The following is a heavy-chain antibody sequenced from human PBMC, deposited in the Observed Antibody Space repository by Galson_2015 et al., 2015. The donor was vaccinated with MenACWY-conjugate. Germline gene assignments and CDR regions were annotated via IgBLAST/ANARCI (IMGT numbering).Heavy chain of an antibody. CDR3: ARWVAVKMIEY. CDR2: IYDSGTT. J-gene: IGHJ4*02. CDR1: GFSLSTSGVG. V-gene: IGHV4-61*08. Sequence: LVKPTQTLTLTCTFSGFSLSTSGVGVGWIRQPPGKGLEWIGLIYDSGTTKYNPSLKGRVTISLDTSKNQVSLKLSSVTAADTAVYYCARWVAVKMIEYCGQGTLVTVSS. D-gene: IGHD6-19*01.